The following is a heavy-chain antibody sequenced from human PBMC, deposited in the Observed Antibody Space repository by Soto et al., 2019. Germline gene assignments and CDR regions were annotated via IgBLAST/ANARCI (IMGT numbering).Heavy chain of an antibody. CDR1: GYTFTRYA. CDR3: ARYDYNRYYFDY. V-gene: IGHV1-46*01. CDR2: INPSGGST. D-gene: IGHD4-4*01. J-gene: IGHJ4*02. Sequence: ASVKVSCKASGYTFTRYAMHWVRQAPGQGYEWMGIINPSGGSTTYAQKFQGRVTMTRDTSTTTVYMELSSLKSEDTAVYYCARYDYNRYYFDYWGQGTLVTVSS.